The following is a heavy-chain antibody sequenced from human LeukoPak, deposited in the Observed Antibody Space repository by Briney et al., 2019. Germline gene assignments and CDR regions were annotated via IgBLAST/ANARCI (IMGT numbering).Heavy chain of an antibody. CDR1: GFTFSSYS. J-gene: IGHJ2*01. Sequence: GGSLRLSCAASGFTFSSYSMNWVRQAPGKGLEWVSYISSSSSTIYYADSVKGRFTISRDNAKNSLYLQMNSLRAEDTAGYYCARDILIRSYDWYFDLWGRGTLVTVSS. D-gene: IGHD2-15*01. CDR3: ARDILIRSYDWYFDL. V-gene: IGHV3-48*01. CDR2: ISSSSSTI.